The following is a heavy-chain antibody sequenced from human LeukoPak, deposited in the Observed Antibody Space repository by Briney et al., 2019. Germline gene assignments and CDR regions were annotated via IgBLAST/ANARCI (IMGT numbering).Heavy chain of an antibody. CDR2: MNPNSGNT. CDR1: GYTFTSYD. D-gene: IGHD3/OR15-3a*01. V-gene: IGHV1-8*01. J-gene: IGHJ2*01. CDR3: ARGLARLDAYYWYFDL. Sequence: ASVKVSCKASGYTFTSYDINWVRQATGQGLEWMGWMNPNSGNTGYAQKFQGRVTMTRNTSINTAYMELSSLRSEDTAVYYCARGLARLDAYYWYFDLWGRGTLVTVSS.